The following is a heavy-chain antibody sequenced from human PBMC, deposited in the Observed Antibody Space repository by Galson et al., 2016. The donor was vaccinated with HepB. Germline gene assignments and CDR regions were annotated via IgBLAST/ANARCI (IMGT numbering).Heavy chain of an antibody. CDR2: INPDDSDT. J-gene: IGHJ4*02. CDR3: ARVGGKYYSLPDY. D-gene: IGHD2/OR15-2a*01. Sequence: QSGAEVKKPGESLKISCKGSGYTFTSYWFGWVRQMPGKGLEWMGIINPDDSDTRYSPPFQGQVTISADKSITTAYLQWNNVKASDTAIYYCARVGGKYYSLPDYWGQGTLVTVSS. V-gene: IGHV5-51*01. CDR1: GYTFTSYW.